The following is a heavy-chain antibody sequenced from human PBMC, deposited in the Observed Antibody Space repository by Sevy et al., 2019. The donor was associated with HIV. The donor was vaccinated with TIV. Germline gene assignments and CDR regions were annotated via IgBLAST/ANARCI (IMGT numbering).Heavy chain of an antibody. CDR3: AKALNPALESMLEVNLRSLKGFDV. Sequence: GGSLRLSCAASGFTFNTHAMIWVRQAPGKGLEWVSVISGPGYGTNYADSVKGRFTISRDNSKNTLYLQMNSLRDDDTAVYYCAKALNPALESMLEVNLRSLKGFDVWGQGTMVTVSS. D-gene: IGHD3-22*01. V-gene: IGHV3-23*01. J-gene: IGHJ3*01. CDR1: GFTFNTHA. CDR2: ISGPGYGT.